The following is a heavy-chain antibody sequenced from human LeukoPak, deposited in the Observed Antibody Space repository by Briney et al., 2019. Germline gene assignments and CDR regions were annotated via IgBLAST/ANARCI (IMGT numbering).Heavy chain of an antibody. CDR1: GYTFTGYY. D-gene: IGHD3-10*01. CDR3: ARVVRHYYGSGSANYYYYMDV. V-gene: IGHV1-2*02. CDR2: INPNSGGT. Sequence: ASVKVSCKASGYTFTGYYMHWVRQAPGQGLEWMGWINPNSGGTNYAQKFQGRVTMTRDTSISTAYMELSRLRSDDTAVYYCARVVRHYYGSGSANYYYYMDVWGKGTTVTISS. J-gene: IGHJ6*03.